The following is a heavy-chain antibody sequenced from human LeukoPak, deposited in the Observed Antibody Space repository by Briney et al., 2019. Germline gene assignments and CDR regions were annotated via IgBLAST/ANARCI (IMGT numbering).Heavy chain of an antibody. CDR2: ILYDGSNK. CDR1: GFTFSSYG. Sequence: GGSLRLSCAASGFTFSSYGMHWVRQAPGKGLEWVAFILYDGSNKYYADSVKGRFTIFRDNSKNTLYLQMNSLRAEDTAVYYCAKPKPRCSGGSCYSPFDYWGQGTLVTVSS. D-gene: IGHD2-15*01. CDR3: AKPKPRCSGGSCYSPFDY. V-gene: IGHV3-30*02. J-gene: IGHJ4*02.